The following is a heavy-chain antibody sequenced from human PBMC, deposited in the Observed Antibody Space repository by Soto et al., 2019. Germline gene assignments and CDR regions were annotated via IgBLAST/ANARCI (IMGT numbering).Heavy chain of an antibody. CDR2: FDPEDGET. CDR1: GYTRTALS. Sequence: ASVKVSCQVSGYTRTALSMHWVRQAPGKGLAWMGGFDPEDGETIYAQKFQGRVTMTRDTSTSTVYMELSSLRSGDAAVYYCARQEGELGARSPEDYYGMDVWGQGTTVTVSS. J-gene: IGHJ6*02. V-gene: IGHV1-24*01. CDR3: ARQEGELGARSPEDYYGMDV. D-gene: IGHD7-27*01.